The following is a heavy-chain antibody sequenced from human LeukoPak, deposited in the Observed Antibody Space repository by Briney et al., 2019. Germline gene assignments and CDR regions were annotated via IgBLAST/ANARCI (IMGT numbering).Heavy chain of an antibody. CDR1: GFTFGTYA. V-gene: IGHV3-23*01. J-gene: IGHJ3*02. D-gene: IGHD3-22*01. CDR3: ARESGPRGYYDSSGSYPNDAFDI. CDR2: IFGNGAGI. Sequence: PGGSLRLSCVASGFTFGTYAMNWVRQAPGKGLEWLSGIFGNGAGISYADSVKGRFTISRDNFKNTLYLQMNSLRADDTAVYYCARESGPRGYYDSSGSYPNDAFDIWGQGTMVTVSS.